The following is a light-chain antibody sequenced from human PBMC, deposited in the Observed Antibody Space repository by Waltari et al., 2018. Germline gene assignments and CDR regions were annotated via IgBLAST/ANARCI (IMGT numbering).Light chain of an antibody. CDR2: DAS. Sequence: DIQMTQSPSTLSASVGDRVTITCRASQSISAWLAWYQQKPGKAPKLLIYDASKLESGVPSRFSGSGSGTEFTLTISSLQPDDFATYYCQHYNSYSCTFGQGTKVEIK. J-gene: IGKJ1*01. V-gene: IGKV1-5*01. CDR1: QSISAW. CDR3: QHYNSYSCT.